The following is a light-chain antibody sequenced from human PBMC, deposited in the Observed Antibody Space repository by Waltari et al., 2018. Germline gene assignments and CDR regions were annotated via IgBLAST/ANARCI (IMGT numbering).Light chain of an antibody. Sequence: EIVLTRSPGTASLSPGERVTLSCRASQTVGSSSLAWYQQKPGQAPRLVIYRASRRATGFPDRFSGSGSGTEFSLTISKLEPEDFAVYYCQQHGTLPATFGQGTKVEIK. V-gene: IGKV3-20*01. CDR2: RAS. CDR3: QQHGTLPAT. J-gene: IGKJ1*01. CDR1: QTVGSSS.